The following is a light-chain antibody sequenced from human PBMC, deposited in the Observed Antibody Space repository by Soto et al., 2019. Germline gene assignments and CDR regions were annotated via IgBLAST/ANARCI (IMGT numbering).Light chain of an antibody. Sequence: QPVLTQPPSVSGAPGQRVTISCTGSSSNIGAGYDVHWYQQLPGTAPKLLIYGNSNRSSGVPDRFSGSKSGTSASLAITGLQAEDEADYYCQSYDSSLSGSSYVFGTGTKVTVL. CDR2: GNS. CDR1: SSNIGAGYD. CDR3: QSYDSSLSGSSYV. J-gene: IGLJ1*01. V-gene: IGLV1-40*01.